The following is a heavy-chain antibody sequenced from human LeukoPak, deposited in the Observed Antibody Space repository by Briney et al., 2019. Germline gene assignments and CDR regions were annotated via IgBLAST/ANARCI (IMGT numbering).Heavy chain of an antibody. CDR3: ARPSYDSGSYNAC. V-gene: IGHV3-7*04. D-gene: IGHD3-10*01. CDR1: GFSFSTYW. J-gene: IGHJ4*02. CDR2: IKPDGSEE. Sequence: GGSLRLSCAASGFSFSTYWMSWVRQAPGKGLEWVANIKPDGSEEYYVDSVKGRFTISRDNARNSLYLQMNSLIAEDTAVYYCARPSYDSGSYNACWGQGTLVTVSS.